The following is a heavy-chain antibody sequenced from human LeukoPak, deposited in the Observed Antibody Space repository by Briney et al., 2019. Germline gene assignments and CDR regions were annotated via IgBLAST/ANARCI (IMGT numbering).Heavy chain of an antibody. Sequence: GRSLRLSCAASGFTFSDYGMHWVRQAPGQRLEWVAFIRNDGSYEYYPDSVKGRFTISRDNSRNALFLQMNSLRAEDTAVYYCAKGGSPSHNWFNSWGQGTLVTVSS. CDR1: GFTFSDYG. CDR3: AKGGSPSHNWFNS. D-gene: IGHD2-15*01. CDR2: IRNDGSYE. V-gene: IGHV3-30*02. J-gene: IGHJ5*01.